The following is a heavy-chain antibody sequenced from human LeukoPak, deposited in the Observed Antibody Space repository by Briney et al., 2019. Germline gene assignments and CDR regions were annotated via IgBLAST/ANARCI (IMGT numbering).Heavy chain of an antibody. Sequence: SETLSLTCTVSGASISRYFWSWIRQPPGKGLEWIGYTYYSGSTNYNPSLKSRVTMSLDTSKSQVSLKLRSVTAADTAVYYCARDWSGSANWFDPWGQGTLVIVSS. CDR1: GASISRYF. D-gene: IGHD1-26*01. J-gene: IGHJ5*02. V-gene: IGHV4-59*01. CDR2: TYYSGST. CDR3: ARDWSGSANWFDP.